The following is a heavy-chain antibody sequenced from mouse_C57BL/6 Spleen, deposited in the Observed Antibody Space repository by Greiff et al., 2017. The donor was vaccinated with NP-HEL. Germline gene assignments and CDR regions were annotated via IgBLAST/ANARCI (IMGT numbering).Heavy chain of an antibody. CDR3: ARRYGNLYYFDY. V-gene: IGHV1-64*01. J-gene: IGHJ2*01. Sequence: QVQLQQPGAELVKPGASVKLSCKASGYTFTSYWMHWVKQRPGQGLEWIGMIHPNSGSTNYNEKFKSKATLTVDKSSSTAYMQLSSLTSEASAVYYGARRYGNLYYFDYWGQGTTLTVSS. D-gene: IGHD2-10*02. CDR2: IHPNSGST. CDR1: GYTFTSYW.